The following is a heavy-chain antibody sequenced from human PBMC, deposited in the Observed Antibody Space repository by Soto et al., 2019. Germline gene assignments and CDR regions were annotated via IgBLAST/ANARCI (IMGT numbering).Heavy chain of an antibody. Sequence: GGSLRLSCAASVFTFSYYYMIWIRQAPGKGLEWVSYISSSSSYTNYADSVKGRFTISRDNAKNSLYLQMNSLRAEDTAVYYCATRYCSGGSCYSMYFQHWGQGTLVTVSS. CDR2: ISSSSSYT. CDR3: ATRYCSGGSCYSMYFQH. D-gene: IGHD2-15*01. V-gene: IGHV3-11*06. J-gene: IGHJ1*01. CDR1: VFTFSYYY.